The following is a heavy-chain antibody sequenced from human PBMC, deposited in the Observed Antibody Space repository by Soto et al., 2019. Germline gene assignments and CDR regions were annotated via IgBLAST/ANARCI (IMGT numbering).Heavy chain of an antibody. Sequence: ASVKVSCKASGYTFTSYGISWVRQAPGQGLEWMGWISAYNGNTNYAQKLQGRVTMTTDTSTSTAYMELRSLRSDDTAVYYCAGPIGIPGYSSGWYSDAFDIWGQGTMVTVSS. CDR3: AGPIGIPGYSSGWYSDAFDI. J-gene: IGHJ3*02. CDR1: GYTFTSYG. V-gene: IGHV1-18*01. D-gene: IGHD6-19*01. CDR2: ISAYNGNT.